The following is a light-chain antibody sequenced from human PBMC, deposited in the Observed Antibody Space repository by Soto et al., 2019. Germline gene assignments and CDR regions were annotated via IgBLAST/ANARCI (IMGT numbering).Light chain of an antibody. CDR3: CSYSGAGDLGV. CDR1: RTDIGNYNY. V-gene: IGLV2-8*01. J-gene: IGLJ1*01. CDR2: EVT. Sequence: QSALTQPPSASGSPGQSVTISCTGTRTDIGNYNYVSWYQQHPGKAPKLMIFEVTKRPSGVPDRLSGSKSGNTASLTIAGLQADDEAYYYCCSYSGAGDLGVFGTGTKLTVL.